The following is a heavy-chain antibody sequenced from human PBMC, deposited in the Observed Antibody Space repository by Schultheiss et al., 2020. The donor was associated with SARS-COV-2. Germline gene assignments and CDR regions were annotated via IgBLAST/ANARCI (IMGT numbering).Heavy chain of an antibody. D-gene: IGHD2-15*01. CDR1: GFTFSSYE. CDR3: ARVGGYCSGGSCYQYYYYYGMDV. Sequence: GGSLRLSCAASGFTFSSYEMNWVRQAPGKGLEWVSYISSSGSTIYYADSVKGRFTISRDNAKNSLYLQMNSLRAEDTAVYYCARVGGYCSGGSCYQYYYYYGMDVWAKGPRSPSP. CDR2: ISSSGSTI. V-gene: IGHV3-48*03. J-gene: IGHJ6*02.